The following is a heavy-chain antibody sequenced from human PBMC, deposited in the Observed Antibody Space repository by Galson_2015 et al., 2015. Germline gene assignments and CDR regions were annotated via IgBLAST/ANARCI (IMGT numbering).Heavy chain of an antibody. CDR2: ITDSGGST. Sequence: SLRLSCAASGFTLSNYFMHWVRQAPGKGLEYVSTITDSGGSTYYANSVKGRFTISRDNSKDTLYLQMGSLRVEDMAVYYCARSIRYYGSARYYFDSWGQGTLVTVSS. J-gene: IGHJ4*02. V-gene: IGHV3-64*01. CDR1: GFTLSNYF. CDR3: ARSIRYYGSARYYFDS. D-gene: IGHD3-10*01.